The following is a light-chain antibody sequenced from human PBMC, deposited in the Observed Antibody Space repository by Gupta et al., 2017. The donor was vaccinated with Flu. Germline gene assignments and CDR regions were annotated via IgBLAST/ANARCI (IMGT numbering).Light chain of an antibody. CDR1: SSNIGSNA. CDR3: AAWDDSLNGHYV. J-gene: IGLJ1*01. CDR2: GSN. Sequence: QSALAQPPSASGTPGRRVTITCSGSSSNIGSNAVNWYQRVPGTSPKLLIYGSNQAPSGVPDRFAGSKSGTSASRAIRGLQSEDEANYDCAAWDDSLNGHYVFGTGTKFTVL. V-gene: IGLV1-44*01.